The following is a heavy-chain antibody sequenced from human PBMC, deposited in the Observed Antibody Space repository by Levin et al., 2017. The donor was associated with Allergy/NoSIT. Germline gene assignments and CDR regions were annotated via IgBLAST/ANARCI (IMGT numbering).Heavy chain of an antibody. V-gene: IGHV3-30-3*01. D-gene: IGHD3-10*01. CDR2: ISYDGSNK. J-gene: IGHJ5*02. Sequence: GESLKISCAASGFTFSSYAMHWVHQAPGKGLEWVAVISYDGSNKYHADSVKGRVTISRDNSKNTLYLQMNSLRDEDTAVYYCARGRGSMARETTRFDPWGQGTLVTVSS. CDR1: GFTFSSYA. CDR3: ARGRGSMARETTRFDP.